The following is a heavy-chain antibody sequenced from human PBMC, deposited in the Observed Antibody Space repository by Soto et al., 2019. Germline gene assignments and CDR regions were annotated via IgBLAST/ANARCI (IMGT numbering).Heavy chain of an antibody. CDR2: MNPNSGNT. J-gene: IGHJ4*02. CDR3: ARDPSGYDLPAY. V-gene: IGHV1-8*01. D-gene: IGHD5-12*01. CDR1: GYTFTSYD. Sequence: GASVKVSCKASGYTFTSYDINWVRQATGQGLEWMGWMNPNSGNTGYAQKFQGRVTMTRNTSISTAYMELSSLRSEDTAVYYCARDPSGYDLPAYWGQGTLVTVSS.